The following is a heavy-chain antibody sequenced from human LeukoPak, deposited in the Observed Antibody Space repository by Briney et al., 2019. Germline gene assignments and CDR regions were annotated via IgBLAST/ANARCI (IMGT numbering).Heavy chain of an antibody. CDR3: ASYVGHDYFDY. CDR1: GLTFNDYY. V-gene: IGHV3-11*06. J-gene: IGHJ4*02. CDR2: ISHTSSYT. D-gene: IGHD5-12*01. Sequence: GGSLRLSCAVSGLTFNDYYMSWIRQAPGKGLEWLSYISHTSSYTKYVDSVKGGFTISRDNVKNSLYLQMNNLRAGDTAVYYCASYVGHDYFDYWGQETLVTVSS.